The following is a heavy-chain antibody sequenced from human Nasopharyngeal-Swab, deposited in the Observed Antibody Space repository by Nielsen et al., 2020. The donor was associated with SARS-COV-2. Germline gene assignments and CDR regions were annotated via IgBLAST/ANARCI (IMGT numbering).Heavy chain of an antibody. V-gene: IGHV1-18*01. CDR2: IGAYNGNT. Sequence: ASVKVSCKASGYISTSYDISWVRQARGQGLEWMGWIGAYNGNTNYAQKFQDRVTMTTDTSTSTVYMELRSLRSDDTAVYYCARHGVAEDYWGQGTLVTVSS. J-gene: IGHJ4*02. D-gene: IGHD3-3*01. CDR3: ARHGVAEDY. CDR1: GYISTSYD.